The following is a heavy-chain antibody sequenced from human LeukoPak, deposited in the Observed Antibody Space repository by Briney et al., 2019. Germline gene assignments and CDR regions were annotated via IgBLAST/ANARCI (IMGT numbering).Heavy chain of an antibody. Sequence: SETLSLTCAVSGGSISSGGYSWSWIRQPPGKGLEWIGHISYSGSTYQNPSLKSRVSISPDTSKNQISLRLSSVTAADTAVYYCAAELDGYKTFDQWGQGTLVTVSS. CDR3: AAELDGYKTFDQ. V-gene: IGHV4-30-4*07. D-gene: IGHD5-24*01. CDR1: GGSISSGGYS. J-gene: IGHJ4*02. CDR2: ISYSGST.